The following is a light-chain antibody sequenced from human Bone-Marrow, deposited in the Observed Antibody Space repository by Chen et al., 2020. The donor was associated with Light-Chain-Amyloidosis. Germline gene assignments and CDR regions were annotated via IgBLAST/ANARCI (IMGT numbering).Light chain of an antibody. J-gene: IGLJ2*01. Sequence: QSARTQPPSVSGSPGQSVTISCTGTSSDVGSYHRVSWYQQSPGTAPKLMIYEVTKRPSGVPDRFSGSKSGITASLTISGLQAEDEADYYCSSYTRTTTLIFGGGTKLTVL. CDR1: SSDVGSYHR. V-gene: IGLV2-18*02. CDR2: EVT. CDR3: SSYTRTTTLI.